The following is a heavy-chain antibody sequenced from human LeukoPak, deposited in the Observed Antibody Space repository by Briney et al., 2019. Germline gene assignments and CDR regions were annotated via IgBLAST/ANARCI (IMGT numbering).Heavy chain of an antibody. J-gene: IGHJ4*02. CDR1: GFTFSSYG. Sequence: GGSLRLSCAASGFTFSSYGMNWVRQAPGKGLEWVAYISSSSSYIYYADSVKGRFTISRDNAKKSLYLQMNSLRAEDTAVYYCAKDRYGSGSYLNYFDYWGQGTLVTVSS. V-gene: IGHV3-21*04. CDR3: AKDRYGSGSYLNYFDY. D-gene: IGHD3-10*01. CDR2: ISSSSSYI.